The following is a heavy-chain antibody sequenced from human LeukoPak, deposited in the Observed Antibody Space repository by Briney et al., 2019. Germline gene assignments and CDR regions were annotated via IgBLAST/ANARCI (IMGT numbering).Heavy chain of an antibody. J-gene: IGHJ5*02. V-gene: IGHV4-59*08. D-gene: IGHD2-21*02. Sequence: WETLSLTCTVSGGSMNENYWAWIRQPPGKRLEWIGYVHSSGGTKYNPAFMSRVTVSIAMSKNPFSLSLRSVTAADTAIYYCARLADCGGACYPRPHWFDPWGRGSLVSVSS. CDR1: GGSMNENY. CDR2: VHSSGGT. CDR3: ARLADCGGACYPRPHWFDP.